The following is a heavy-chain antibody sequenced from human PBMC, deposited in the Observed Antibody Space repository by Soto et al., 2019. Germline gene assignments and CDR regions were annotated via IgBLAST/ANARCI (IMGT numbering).Heavy chain of an antibody. CDR2: ISWNSGSI. J-gene: IGHJ4*02. CDR3: AKDITLWAVSPPGPPDY. CDR1: GFTFDDYA. Sequence: GGSLRLSCAASGFTFDDYAMHWVRQAPGKGLEWVSGISWNSGSIGYADSVKGRFTISRDNAKNSLYLQMNSLRAEDTALYYCAKDITLWAVSPPGPPDYWGQGTLVTVSS. V-gene: IGHV3-9*01. D-gene: IGHD3-10*01.